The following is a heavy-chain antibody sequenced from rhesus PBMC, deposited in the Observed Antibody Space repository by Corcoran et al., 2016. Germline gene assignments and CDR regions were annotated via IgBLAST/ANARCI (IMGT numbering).Heavy chain of an antibody. D-gene: IGHD6-31*01. CDR2: ITYRGST. J-gene: IGHJ4*01. V-gene: IGHV4-122*02. CDR1: GYSISGYY. Sequence: QVQLQESGPGLVKPSETLSLTCAVSGYSISGYYWSWIRQAPGKGLEWIGYITYRGSTSYNPSLKSRVTISRDTSKNQFSLKLSSLTAADTAVYYCARDLYSSGWNNFDYWGQGVLVTVSS. CDR3: ARDLYSSGWNNFDY.